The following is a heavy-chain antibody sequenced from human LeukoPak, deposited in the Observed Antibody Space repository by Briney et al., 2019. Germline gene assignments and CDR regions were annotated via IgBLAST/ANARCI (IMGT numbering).Heavy chain of an antibody. CDR1: GGSISSYY. CDR3: ARVYSSGWYVRSNYYMDV. Sequence: SETLSLTCTVSGGSISSYYWSWIRQPPGKGLEWIGYIYTSGSTNYNPSLKSRVTISVDTSKNQFSLKLSSVTAADTAVYYCARVYSSGWYVRSNYYMDVWGKGTTVTVSS. D-gene: IGHD6-19*01. CDR2: IYTSGST. J-gene: IGHJ6*03. V-gene: IGHV4-4*09.